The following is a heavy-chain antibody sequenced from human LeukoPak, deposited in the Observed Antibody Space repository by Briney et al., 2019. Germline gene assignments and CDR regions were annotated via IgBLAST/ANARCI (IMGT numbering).Heavy chain of an antibody. J-gene: IGHJ4*02. Sequence: QPGRSLRLSCSASGFTFSGYAMHWVSQAPGKGLEFVSAITSNGDSTYYADSVKGRFTISRDNSKNTLSLQMNSLRAEDTAVYYCVKSASAGWYTFDYWGQGTLVTVSS. CDR2: ITSNGDST. CDR1: GFTFSGYA. V-gene: IGHV3-64D*09. D-gene: IGHD6-19*01. CDR3: VKSASAGWYTFDY.